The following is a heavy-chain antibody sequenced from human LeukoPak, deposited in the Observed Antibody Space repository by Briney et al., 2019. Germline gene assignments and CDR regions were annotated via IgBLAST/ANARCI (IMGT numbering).Heavy chain of an antibody. CDR3: AKDVNVGGDYFDY. V-gene: IGHV3-30*02. CDR2: IRYDGSIK. J-gene: IGHJ4*02. Sequence: GGSLRLSCGAPGFTFRNYGMHWVRLAPGKGLEWVAFIRYDGSIKYYVDSVKGRFTVSRDNSKNTLYLQMNSLRAEDTAVYYCAKDVNVGGDYFDYWGQGTQVTVSS. CDR1: GFTFRNYG. D-gene: IGHD3-10*01.